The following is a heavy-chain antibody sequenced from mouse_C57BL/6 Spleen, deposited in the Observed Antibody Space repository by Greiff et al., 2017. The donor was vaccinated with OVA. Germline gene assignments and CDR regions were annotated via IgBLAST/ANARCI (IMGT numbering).Heavy chain of an antibody. V-gene: IGHV5-4*01. D-gene: IGHD2-10*02. CDR3: ARDESIYFDY. J-gene: IGHJ2*01. CDR2: ISDGGSYT. CDR1: GFTFSSYA. Sequence: EVMLVESGGGLVKPGGSLKLSCAASGFTFSSYAMSWVRQTPEKRLEWVATISDGGSYTYYPDNVKGRFTISRDNAKNNLYLQMSHLKSEDTAMYYCARDESIYFDYWGQGTTLTVSS.